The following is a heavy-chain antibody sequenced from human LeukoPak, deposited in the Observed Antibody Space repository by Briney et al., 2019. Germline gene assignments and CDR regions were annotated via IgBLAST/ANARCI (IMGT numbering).Heavy chain of an antibody. Sequence: GGSLRLSCAASGFTFSSYAMSWVRQAPGKGLEWVSAISGSGDSTYYADSVKGRFTISRDNSKNTLYLQMNSLRAEDTAVCYCAKGGYSSGWYTFGYYYYGMDVWGQGTTVTVSS. CDR3: AKGGYSSGWYTFGYYYYGMDV. V-gene: IGHV3-23*01. J-gene: IGHJ6*02. CDR1: GFTFSSYA. D-gene: IGHD6-19*01. CDR2: ISGSGDST.